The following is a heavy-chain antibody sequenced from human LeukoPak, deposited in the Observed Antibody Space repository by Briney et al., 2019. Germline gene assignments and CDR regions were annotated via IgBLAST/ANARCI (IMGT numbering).Heavy chain of an antibody. Sequence: SETLSLTCAVYGGSFSGYYWSWIRQPPGKGLEWIGEINHSGSTNYNPSLKSRVTISVDTSKNQFSLKLSSVTAADTAVYYCARGIYSYGLLGYWXXGTLVTVSS. D-gene: IGHD5-18*01. V-gene: IGHV4-34*01. CDR2: INHSGST. J-gene: IGHJ4*01. CDR1: GGSFSGYY. CDR3: ARGIYSYGLLGY.